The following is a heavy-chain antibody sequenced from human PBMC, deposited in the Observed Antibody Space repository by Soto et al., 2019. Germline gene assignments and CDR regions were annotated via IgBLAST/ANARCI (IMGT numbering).Heavy chain of an antibody. CDR3: AVGGGLTGYY. CDR1: GGSVSSGGYS. Sequence: SETLSLTCAVSGGSVSSGGYSWSWIRQPPGKGLEWIVYIYHSGSTYYNPSLKCRVTISVDRSKNQFSLKLSSVTAADTAVYYSAVGGGLTGYYWGEGTMFSV. CDR2: IYHSGST. V-gene: IGHV4-30-2*01. J-gene: IGHJ4*02. D-gene: IGHD7-27*01.